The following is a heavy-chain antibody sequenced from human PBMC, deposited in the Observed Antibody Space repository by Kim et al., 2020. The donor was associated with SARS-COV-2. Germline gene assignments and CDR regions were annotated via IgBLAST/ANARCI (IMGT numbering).Heavy chain of an antibody. CDR2: FYYSGPTT. D-gene: IGHD2-15*01. Sequence: SETLSLTCTVSGDSINGYYWSWIRQPPGKGLEWIGFFYYSGPTTSYNPSLKSRITISADTSKNQFSLKLNSVTAADTAMYYCARGYCTAGRCYSSPDYWGQGTLVTVSS. CDR1: GDSINGYY. CDR3: ARGYCTAGRCYSSPDY. J-gene: IGHJ4*02. V-gene: IGHV4-59*13.